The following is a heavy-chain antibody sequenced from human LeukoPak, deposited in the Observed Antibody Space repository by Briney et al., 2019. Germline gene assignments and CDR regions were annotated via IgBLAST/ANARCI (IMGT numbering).Heavy chain of an antibody. CDR3: ASGAVAEIFFDY. J-gene: IGHJ4*02. CDR1: GFTFSSYA. D-gene: IGHD6-19*01. Sequence: GGSLGLSCAASGFTFSSYAMHWVRQAPGKGLEWVAVISYDGSNKYYADSVKGRFTISRDNSKNTLYLQMNSLRAEDTAVYYCASGAVAEIFFDYWGQGTLVTVSS. CDR2: ISYDGSNK. V-gene: IGHV3-30*04.